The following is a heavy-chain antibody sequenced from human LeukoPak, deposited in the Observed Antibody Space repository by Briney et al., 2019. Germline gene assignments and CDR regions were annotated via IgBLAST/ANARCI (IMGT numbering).Heavy chain of an antibody. Sequence: ASVKVSCKASGYTFTGYYMHWVRQAPGQGLEWMGWINPNSGGTNYAQKFQGRVTMTRDTSISTAYMELSRLRSNDTAVYYCARGPLLAAGALYYYYGMDVWGQGTTVTVSS. CDR2: INPNSGGT. V-gene: IGHV1-2*02. CDR3: ARGPLLAAGALYYYYGMDV. D-gene: IGHD2-15*01. J-gene: IGHJ6*02. CDR1: GYTFTGYY.